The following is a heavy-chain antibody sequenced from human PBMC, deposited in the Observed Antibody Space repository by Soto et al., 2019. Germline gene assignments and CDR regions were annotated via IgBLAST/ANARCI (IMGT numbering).Heavy chain of an antibody. CDR3: AKDGDLWSGYYTGADDAFDI. CDR1: GFTFSSYG. D-gene: IGHD3-3*01. CDR2: ISYDGSNK. J-gene: IGHJ3*02. Sequence: QVQLVESGGGVVQPGRSLRLSCAASGFTFSSYGMHWVRQAPGKGLEWVAVISYDGSNKYYADSVKGRFTISRDNSKNTLYLKMNCLRVDDTAVYYCAKDGDLWSGYYTGADDAFDIWGRGTMVTVSS. V-gene: IGHV3-30*18.